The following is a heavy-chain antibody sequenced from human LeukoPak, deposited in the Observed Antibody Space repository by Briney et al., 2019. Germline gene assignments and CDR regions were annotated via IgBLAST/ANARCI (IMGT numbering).Heavy chain of an antibody. CDR1: GFTFSSYA. CDR2: FSGSGGST. Sequence: GGSLRLSCAASGFTFSSYAMSWVRQAPGKGLECISGFSGSGGSTYYADSVKGRFTISRDNSKNTLYLQMNSLRAEDTAVYYCTRGGDLSTVAGALDYWGQGTLVTVSS. J-gene: IGHJ4*02. D-gene: IGHD6-19*01. V-gene: IGHV3-23*01. CDR3: TRGGDLSTVAGALDY.